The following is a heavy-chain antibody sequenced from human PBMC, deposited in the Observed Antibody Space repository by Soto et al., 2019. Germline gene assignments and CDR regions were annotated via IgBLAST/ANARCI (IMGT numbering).Heavy chain of an antibody. D-gene: IGHD3-3*01. Sequence: GASVKVSCKASGYTFTSYAMHWVRQAPGQRLEWMGWINAGNGNTKYSQKFQGRVTITRDTSASTAYMELSSLRSEDTAVYYCARTRFLEWLPVHYYGMDVWGQGTTVTVSS. CDR1: GYTFTSYA. J-gene: IGHJ6*02. V-gene: IGHV1-3*01. CDR2: INAGNGNT. CDR3: ARTRFLEWLPVHYYGMDV.